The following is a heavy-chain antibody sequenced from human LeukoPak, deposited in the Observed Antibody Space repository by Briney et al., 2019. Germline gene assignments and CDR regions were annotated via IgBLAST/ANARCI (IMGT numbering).Heavy chain of an antibody. CDR2: IYHSGST. D-gene: IGHD4-17*01. CDR3: ARDYGDYKWYYYGMDV. V-gene: IGHV4-4*02. CDR1: GGSISSSNW. Sequence: SGTLSLTCAVSGGSISSSNWWSWVRQPPGKGLEWIGEIYHSGSTNYNPSLKSRVTISVDKSKNQFSLKLSSVTAADTAVYYCARDYGDYKWYYYGMDVWGQGTTVTVSS. J-gene: IGHJ6*02.